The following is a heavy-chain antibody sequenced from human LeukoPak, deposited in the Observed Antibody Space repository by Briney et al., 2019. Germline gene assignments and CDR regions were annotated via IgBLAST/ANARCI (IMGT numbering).Heavy chain of an antibody. CDR3: ARVLTGTTPYGMDV. D-gene: IGHD1-20*01. Sequence: GGSLRLSCAASGFTFSSYAMSWVRQAPGKGLEWVSAISGSGGSTYYADSVKGRFTISRDNSKNTLYLQMNSLRAEDTAVYYCARVLTGTTPYGMDVWGQGTTVTVSS. V-gene: IGHV3-23*01. J-gene: IGHJ6*02. CDR1: GFTFSSYA. CDR2: ISGSGGST.